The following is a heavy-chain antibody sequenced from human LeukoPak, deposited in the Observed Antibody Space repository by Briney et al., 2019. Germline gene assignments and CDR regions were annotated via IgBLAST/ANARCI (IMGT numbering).Heavy chain of an antibody. V-gene: IGHV3-7*01. CDR1: GFTFRRQG. J-gene: IGHJ4*02. CDR2: IKQDGTE. CDR3: VRGPGYGDRLHYFDN. Sequence: GGSLRLSCAPSGFTFRRQGMIWVRQAPGKGPEWVAHIKQDGTEYYVDSVKGRFIISRDNAKNSLYLQMNSLRAEDTAVYTCVRGPGYGDRLHYFDNWGQGTLVTVSS. D-gene: IGHD4-17*01.